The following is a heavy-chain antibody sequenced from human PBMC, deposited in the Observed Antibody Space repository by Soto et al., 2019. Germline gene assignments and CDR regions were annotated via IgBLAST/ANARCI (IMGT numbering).Heavy chain of an antibody. CDR2: INHSGST. D-gene: IGHD3-10*01. CDR1: GGSFSGYY. J-gene: IGHJ6*03. CDR3: ARGFRLRTLRDYYYYYMDV. Sequence: SETLSLTCAVYGGSFSGYYWGWIRQPPGKGREWIGEINHSGSTNYNPSLKSRVTISVDTSKNQFSLKLSSVTAADTAVYYCARGFRLRTLRDYYYYYMDVWGKGTTVTVSS. V-gene: IGHV4-34*01.